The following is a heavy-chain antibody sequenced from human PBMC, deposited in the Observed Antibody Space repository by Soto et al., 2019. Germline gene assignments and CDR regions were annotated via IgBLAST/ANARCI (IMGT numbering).Heavy chain of an antibody. CDR2: ISSSSSTI. J-gene: IGHJ4*02. V-gene: IGHV3-48*02. D-gene: IGHD3-22*01. Sequence: QPGGSLRLSCAASGFTFSTYKMNWVRQAPGKGLEWVSYISSSSSTIYYADSVKGRFTISRDNAKNSLYLQMNSLRDEDTAVYYCARDAYDYDDTSGYYRHWGQGTLVTVSS. CDR1: GFTFSTYK. CDR3: ARDAYDYDDTSGYYRH.